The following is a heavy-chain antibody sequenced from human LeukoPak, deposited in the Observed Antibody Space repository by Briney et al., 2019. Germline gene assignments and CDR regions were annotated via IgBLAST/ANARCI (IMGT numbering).Heavy chain of an antibody. J-gene: IGHJ5*02. Sequence: SETLSLTCAVYGGSFSGYYWSWIRQPPGKGLERIGEINHSGSTNYNPSLKSRVTISVDTSKNQFSLKLSSVTAADTAVYYCARAPHYYGSRFDPWGQGTLVTVSS. D-gene: IGHD3-10*01. CDR1: GGSFSGYY. CDR2: INHSGST. V-gene: IGHV4-34*01. CDR3: ARAPHYYGSRFDP.